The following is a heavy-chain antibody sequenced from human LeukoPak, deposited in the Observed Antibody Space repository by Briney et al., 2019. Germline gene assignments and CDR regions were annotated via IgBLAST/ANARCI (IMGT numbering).Heavy chain of an antibody. Sequence: GGSLRLSCAASGFTFSSCAMHWVRQAPGKGLEWVAVISYDGSNKYYADSVKGRFTISRDNSKNTLYLQMNSLRAEDTAVYYCARDGTRAAAGTMWFDPWGQGTLVTVSS. CDR1: GFTFSSCA. CDR3: ARDGTRAAAGTMWFDP. D-gene: IGHD6-13*01. CDR2: ISYDGSNK. J-gene: IGHJ5*02. V-gene: IGHV3-30*04.